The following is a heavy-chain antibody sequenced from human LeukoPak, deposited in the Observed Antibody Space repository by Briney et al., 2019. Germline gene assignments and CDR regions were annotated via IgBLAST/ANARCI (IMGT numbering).Heavy chain of an antibody. J-gene: IGHJ4*02. D-gene: IGHD3-22*01. CDR3: AKGYDGSGYYLDH. V-gene: IGHV3-30*02. CDR2: MQSDGSTK. CDR1: GFSFSSYG. Sequence: GGSLRLSCAASGFSFSSYGMHWVRQAPGKGLEWVAYMQSDGSTKYYAHTVKGRFTISRDNSKNTLYLQMNSRRPEETAVYYCAKGYDGSGYYLDHWGEGTLVTVS.